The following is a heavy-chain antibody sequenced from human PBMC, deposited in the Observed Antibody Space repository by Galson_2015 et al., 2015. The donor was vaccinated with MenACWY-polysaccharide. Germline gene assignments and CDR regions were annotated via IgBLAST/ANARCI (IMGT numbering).Heavy chain of an antibody. CDR3: AGLVDRAIEY. Sequence: SLRLSCAVSGFTFSDYYMSWIRQVPGKGLEWASYISSSGTTIYYADSVKGRFTISRDNARKSLYLQMNSLRVEDTAVYYCAGLVDRAIEYWGQGSLVTVSS. V-gene: IGHV3-11*01. CDR1: GFTFSDYY. D-gene: IGHD5-18*01. CDR2: ISSSGTTI. J-gene: IGHJ4*02.